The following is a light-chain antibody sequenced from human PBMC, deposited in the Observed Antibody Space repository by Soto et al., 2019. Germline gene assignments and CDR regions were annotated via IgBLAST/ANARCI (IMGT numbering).Light chain of an antibody. V-gene: IGKV1-39*01. Sequence: DLQMTQSPSSLSASVGDRVTITCRASQSSSSYLNWYQQKPGKAPKLLIYGASSLQSGVPSRFSGSGSGTDFTLTISSLQPEAFATYYCQQGYSTPRAFGQGTKVEIK. CDR1: QSSSSY. CDR2: GAS. J-gene: IGKJ1*01. CDR3: QQGYSTPRA.